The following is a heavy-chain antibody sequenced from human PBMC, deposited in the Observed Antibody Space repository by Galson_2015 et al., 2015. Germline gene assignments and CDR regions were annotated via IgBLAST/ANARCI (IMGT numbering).Heavy chain of an antibody. Sequence: SLRLSCAASGFTFSSYPISWVRQAPGKGLEWVSYISSSSATIYYADSVKGRFTISRDNAKNSLYLQMNSLRDEDTAVYYCARDPWRGSYKVIYFDYWGQGTLVTVSS. D-gene: IGHD1-26*01. CDR2: ISSSSATI. J-gene: IGHJ4*02. CDR1: GFTFSSYP. CDR3: ARDPWRGSYKVIYFDY. V-gene: IGHV3-48*02.